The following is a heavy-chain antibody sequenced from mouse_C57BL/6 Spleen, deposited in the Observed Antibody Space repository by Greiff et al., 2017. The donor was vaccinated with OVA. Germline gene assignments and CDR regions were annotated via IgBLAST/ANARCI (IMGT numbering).Heavy chain of an antibody. J-gene: IGHJ3*01. D-gene: IGHD1-1*01. CDR3: ARDDYGSSGGFAY. V-gene: IGHV1-42*01. CDR2: INPSTGGT. CDR1: GYSFTGYY. Sequence: VQLKESGPELVKPGASVKISCKASGYSFTGYYMNWVKQSPEKSLEWIGEINPSTGGTTYNQKFKAKATLTVDKSSSTAYMQLKSLTSEDSAVYDCARDDYGSSGGFAYWGQGTLVTVSA.